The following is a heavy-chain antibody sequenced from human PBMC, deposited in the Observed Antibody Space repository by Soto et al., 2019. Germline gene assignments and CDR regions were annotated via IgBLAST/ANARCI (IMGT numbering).Heavy chain of an antibody. Sequence: QVQLVESGGGLVQTSGSLRIACVASGFTFSDYYMSWVRQAPGKGLEWVSYISSSGNTIYYADSVKGRFTISRDNAKNSVHLQMNSLRAEDTALYFCAKMSSENYYDPVFSWGQGTLVTVSS. CDR3: AKMSSENYYDPVFS. J-gene: IGHJ4*02. V-gene: IGHV3-11*01. D-gene: IGHD3-22*01. CDR1: GFTFSDYY. CDR2: ISSSGNTI.